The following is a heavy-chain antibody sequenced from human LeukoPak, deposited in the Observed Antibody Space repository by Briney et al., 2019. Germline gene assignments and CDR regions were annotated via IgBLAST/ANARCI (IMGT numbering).Heavy chain of an antibody. D-gene: IGHD4-11*01. CDR3: ARAYSYSDY. J-gene: IGHJ4*02. CDR2: ISYDGSNK. CDR1: GFTFSSYA. Sequence: GGSLRLSCAASGFTFSSYAMHWVRQAPGKGLEWVAVISYDGSNKYYADSVKGRFTISRDNAKNSLYLQMNSLRAEDTAVYYCARAYSYSDYWGQGTLVTVSS. V-gene: IGHV3-30-3*01.